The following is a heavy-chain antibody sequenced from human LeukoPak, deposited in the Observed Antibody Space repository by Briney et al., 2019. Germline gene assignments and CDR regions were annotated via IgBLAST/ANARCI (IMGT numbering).Heavy chain of an antibody. J-gene: IGHJ3*02. Sequence: GGSLRLSCAASGFTFSNYAMSWVRQAPGKGLEWVSTISGSGGSTHYADSVKGRFTISRDNSKNTLYLQMNSLRAEDTAVYYCARAKMFYYEGGTYYHAFDIWGQGTMVTVSS. CDR3: ARAKMFYYEGGTYYHAFDI. CDR2: ISGSGGST. V-gene: IGHV3-23*01. D-gene: IGHD3-22*01. CDR1: GFTFSNYA.